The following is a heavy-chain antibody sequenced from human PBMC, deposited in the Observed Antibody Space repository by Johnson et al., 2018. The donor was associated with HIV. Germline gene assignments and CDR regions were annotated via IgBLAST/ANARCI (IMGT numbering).Heavy chain of an antibody. V-gene: IGHV3-20*04. Sequence: VQLVESGGGVVRPGGSLRLSCAASGFTFDDHGMSWVRQAPGKGLEWVSGINWNDGSTGYADSVKGRFTISRDNAKNSLYLQMNSLRAEDTALYYCARELIVGATNAFDIWGQGTRVTVSS. CDR2: INWNDGST. CDR3: ARELIVGATNAFDI. J-gene: IGHJ3*02. CDR1: GFTFDDHG. D-gene: IGHD1-26*01.